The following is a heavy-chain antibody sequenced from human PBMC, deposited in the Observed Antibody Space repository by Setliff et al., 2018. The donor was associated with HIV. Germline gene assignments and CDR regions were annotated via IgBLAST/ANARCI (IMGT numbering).Heavy chain of an antibody. CDR1: GFTFSTYS. D-gene: IGHD3-3*01. CDR3: ARIGNLWSGYYPYYYYYYMDV. Sequence: GGSLRLSCAASGFTFSTYSMNWVRQAPGEGLEWVSSISSISSYIYYADSVKGRFTISRDNAKNSLYLQMNSLRAEDTAVYYCARIGNLWSGYYPYYYYYYMDVWGKGTTVTVSS. V-gene: IGHV3-21*01. CDR2: ISSISSYI. J-gene: IGHJ6*03.